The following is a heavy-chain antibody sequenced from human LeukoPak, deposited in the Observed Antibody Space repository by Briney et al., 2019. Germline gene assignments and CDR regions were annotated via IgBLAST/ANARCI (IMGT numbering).Heavy chain of an antibody. CDR2: ISSSGSYI. V-gene: IGHV3-21*01. CDR3: ASLHDIVVIPDATIDY. J-gene: IGHJ4*02. D-gene: IGHD2-2*01. CDR1: EFTFSTHN. Sequence: PGGSLRLSCAASEFTFSTHNMNWVRQAPGKGLEWVSCISSSGSYIYYADSVKGRFTVSRDNDKNSLYLQMNSLRADDTAVYYCASLHDIVVIPDATIDYWGQGTLVTVSS.